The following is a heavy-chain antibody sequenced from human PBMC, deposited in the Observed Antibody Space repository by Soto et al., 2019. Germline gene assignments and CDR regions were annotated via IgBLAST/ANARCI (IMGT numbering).Heavy chain of an antibody. J-gene: IGHJ3*02. V-gene: IGHV1-69*13. D-gene: IGHD3-9*01. CDR2: IIPIFGTA. CDR3: ARIVHYDILTGYYNASGDAFDI. CDR1: GGTFSSYA. Sequence: SVKVSCKASGGTFSSYAISWVRQAPGQGLEWMGGIIPIFGTANYAQKFQGRVTITADESTSTAYMELSSLRSEDTAVYYCARIVHYDILTGYYNASGDAFDIWGQGTMVTVSS.